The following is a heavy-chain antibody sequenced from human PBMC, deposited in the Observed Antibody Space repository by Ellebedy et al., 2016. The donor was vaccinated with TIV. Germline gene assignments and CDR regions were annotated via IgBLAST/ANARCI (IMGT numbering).Heavy chain of an antibody. CDR3: ARARRGLLWADN. Sequence: AASVKVSCKTSGYTFGSFDIVWVRPATGQGLEWMGWMNPNSANTGYAEKFRYTVTLTRDTSTDTAYMELNSLRSEDTAVYYCARARRGLLWADNWGQGTLVAVSS. J-gene: IGHJ4*02. D-gene: IGHD4-17*01. CDR1: GYTFGSFD. V-gene: IGHV1-8*01. CDR2: MNPNSANT.